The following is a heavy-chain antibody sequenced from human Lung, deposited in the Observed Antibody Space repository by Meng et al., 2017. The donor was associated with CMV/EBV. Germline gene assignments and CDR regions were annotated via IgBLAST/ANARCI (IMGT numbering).Heavy chain of an antibody. CDR2: ISYDGSNK. CDR1: GFTFSSYA. V-gene: IGHV3-30-3*01. CDR3: ARDPYDFWSGYRSLDY. J-gene: IGHJ4*02. D-gene: IGHD3-3*01. Sequence: GGSXRLXCAASGFTFSSYAMHWVRQAPGKGLEWVAVISYDGSNKYYADSVKGRFTISRDNSKNTLYLQMNSLRAEDTAVYYCARDPYDFWSGYRSLDYWGQGKXVTVSS.